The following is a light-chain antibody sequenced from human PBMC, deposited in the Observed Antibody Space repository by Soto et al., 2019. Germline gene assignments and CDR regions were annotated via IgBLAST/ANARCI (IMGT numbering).Light chain of an antibody. CDR3: MRALQTPLT. CDR1: QSLLHSNGYNY. V-gene: IGKV2-28*01. Sequence: DIVMTQSPLSLPVTPGEPASISCRSSQSLLHSNGYNYLDWYLQKPGQSPQLLIYLGSNRASGVPDRFSGGGSGTDFTLKISRVEAEDVGVYYCMRALQTPLTFGGGTKVEIK. CDR2: LGS. J-gene: IGKJ4*01.